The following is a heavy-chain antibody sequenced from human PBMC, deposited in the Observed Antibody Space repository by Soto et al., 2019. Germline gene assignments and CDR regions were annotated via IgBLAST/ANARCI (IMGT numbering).Heavy chain of an antibody. CDR1: GFRFDDYA. CDR3: AKGAASAHNWFDP. J-gene: IGHJ5*02. Sequence: EVQLVESGGGLVQPGRSLRLSCAASGFRFDDYAMHWVRQAPGKGLEWVSGISWNSGSIDYAYSVKGRFTISRDNAKNSLYLQMNSLRAEDTALYYCAKGAASAHNWFDPWGQGTLVTVSS. D-gene: IGHD6-13*01. CDR2: ISWNSGSI. V-gene: IGHV3-9*01.